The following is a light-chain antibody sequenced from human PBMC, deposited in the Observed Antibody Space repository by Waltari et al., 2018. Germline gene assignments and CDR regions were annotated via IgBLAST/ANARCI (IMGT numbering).Light chain of an antibody. CDR1: SPNTGAGYV. CDR2: ANT. Sequence: QPFLTQPPPVLGAPGQRSTIPSPGSSPNTGAGYVLHWYQQLPGTAPKLLIYANTNRPSGVPDRFSGSKSGTSASLAITGLQAEDEADYYCQSHDSSHYVFGTGTKVTVL. J-gene: IGLJ1*01. CDR3: QSHDSSHYV. V-gene: IGLV1-40*01.